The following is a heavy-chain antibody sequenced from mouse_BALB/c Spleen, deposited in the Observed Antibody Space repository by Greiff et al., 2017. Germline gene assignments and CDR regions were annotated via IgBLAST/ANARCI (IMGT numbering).Heavy chain of an antibody. J-gene: IGHJ4*01. CDR3: ARSLPYGNAMDY. Sequence: EVQLVESGGGLVQPGGSRKLSCAASGFTFSSFGMHWVRQAPEKGLEWVAYISSGSSTIYYADTVKGRFTISRDNPKNTLFLQMTSLRSEDTAMYYCARSLPYGNAMDYWGQGTSVTVSS. CDR1: GFTFSSFG. CDR2: ISSGSSTI. D-gene: IGHD2-1*01. V-gene: IGHV5-17*02.